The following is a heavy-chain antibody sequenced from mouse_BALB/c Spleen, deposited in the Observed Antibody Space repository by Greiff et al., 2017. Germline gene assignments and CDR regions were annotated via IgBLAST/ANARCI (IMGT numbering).Heavy chain of an antibody. CDR3: ARSGGTGYYCDY. J-gene: IGHJ2*01. Sequence: VQLQESGAELVRPGTSVKVSCKASGYAFTNYLIEWVKQRPGQGLEWIGVINPGSGGTNYNEKFKGKATLTADKSSSTAYMQLSSLTSDHSAVYFCARSGGTGYYCDYWGQGTTLTVSS. CDR1: GYAFTNYL. D-gene: IGHD3-1*01. V-gene: IGHV1-54*03. CDR2: INPGSGGT.